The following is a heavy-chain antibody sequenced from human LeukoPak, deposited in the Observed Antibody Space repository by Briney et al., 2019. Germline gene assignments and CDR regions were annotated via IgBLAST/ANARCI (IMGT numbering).Heavy chain of an antibody. J-gene: IGHJ3*02. CDR2: ISYIGST. CDR3: AREVRGGNYAFDI. D-gene: IGHD3-10*01. Sequence: SQTLSLTCTVSGGSINSGNYYWSWIRQPPGKGLEWIGYISYIGSTNYNPSLKSRVTISVDTSKNQFSLNLSSVTAVDTALYYCAREVRGGNYAFDIWGQGTMVTVSS. CDR1: GGSINSGNYY. V-gene: IGHV4-61*01.